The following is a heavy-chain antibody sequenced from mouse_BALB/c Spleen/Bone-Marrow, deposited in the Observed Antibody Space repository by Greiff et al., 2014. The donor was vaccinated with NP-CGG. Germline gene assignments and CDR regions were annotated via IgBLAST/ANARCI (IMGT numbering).Heavy chain of an antibody. V-gene: IGHV1S130*01. Sequence: QVQLQQSGSVLVRPGASVKLSCKASGYTFTSSWMHWAKQRPGQGLEWIGEIHPNSGNTNYNEKFKGKATLTVDTSSSTAYVDLSSLTSEDSAVYYWARGDPYYRYSDYWGQGTTLTVSS. CDR3: ARGDPYYRYSDY. D-gene: IGHD2-14*01. CDR1: GYTFTSSW. J-gene: IGHJ2*01. CDR2: IHPNSGNT.